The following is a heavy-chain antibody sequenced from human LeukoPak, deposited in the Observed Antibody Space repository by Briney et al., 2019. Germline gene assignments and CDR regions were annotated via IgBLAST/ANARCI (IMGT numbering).Heavy chain of an antibody. J-gene: IGHJ3*02. CDR3: ARANGITIFGVVNSAFDI. CDR2: INPNSGGT. CDR1: GYTFTSYG. Sequence: ASVKVSCKASGYTFTSYGISWVRQAPGQGLEWMGWINPNSGGTNYAQKFQGRVTMTRDTSISTAYMELSRLRSDDTAVYYCARANGITIFGVVNSAFDIWGQGTMVTVSS. D-gene: IGHD3-3*01. V-gene: IGHV1-2*02.